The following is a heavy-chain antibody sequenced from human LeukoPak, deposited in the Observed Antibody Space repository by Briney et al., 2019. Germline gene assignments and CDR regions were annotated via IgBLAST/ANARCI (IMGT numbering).Heavy chain of an antibody. CDR3: AKIRKATENDY. Sequence: GGSLRLSCAASGFTFSSSWMAWVRQAPGKGLEWVGNIKEDGTAKNYVVSVRGRFTISRDNAKNSLYLQMNSLRAEDTAVYYCAKIRKATENDYWGQGTLVTVSS. J-gene: IGHJ4*02. CDR2: IKEDGTAK. D-gene: IGHD5-12*01. CDR1: GFTFSSSW. V-gene: IGHV3-7*03.